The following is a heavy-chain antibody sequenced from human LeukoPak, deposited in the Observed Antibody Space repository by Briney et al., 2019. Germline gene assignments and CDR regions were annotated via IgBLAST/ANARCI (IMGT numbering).Heavy chain of an antibody. CDR1: GDSVSSNSAR. V-gene: IGHV6-1*01. CDR2: TYYRSKWSN. D-gene: IGHD1-7*01. CDR3: ARDYWNSVRYYFDS. Sequence: SQTLSHTCTISGDSVSSNSARWNWIRQSPSRGLEWLGRTYYRSKWSNDYAVSVKSRITINPDTSKNQFSLQLSSVTPEDTAVYYCARDYWNSVRYYFDSWGQGTLVTVSS. J-gene: IGHJ4*02.